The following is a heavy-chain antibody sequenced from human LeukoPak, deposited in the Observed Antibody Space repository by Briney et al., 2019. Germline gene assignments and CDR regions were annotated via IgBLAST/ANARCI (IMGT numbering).Heavy chain of an antibody. V-gene: IGHV3-30*18. D-gene: IGHD4-23*01. CDR2: ISYDGGDK. Sequence: PGRSLRLSCAASGFTFSHYGMHWVRQAPGKGLEWVALISYDGGDKYYADSVKGRFTISRDNSKNTLSLQVNSLRAEDTAFYYCAKLKNDYSGKEGYWGQGTLVTVSS. J-gene: IGHJ4*02. CDR1: GFTFSHYG. CDR3: AKLKNDYSGKEGY.